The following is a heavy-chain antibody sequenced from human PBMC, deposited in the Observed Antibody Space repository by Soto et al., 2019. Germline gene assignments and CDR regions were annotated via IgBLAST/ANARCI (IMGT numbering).Heavy chain of an antibody. Sequence: QVHLVQSGAEVKKPGASVKVSCKGSGYAFTTYGITWVRQAPGQGLEWMGWISAHNGNTNYAHKLQGRVTVTRDTSTPTAYMELRRLRSDDTAVYYCARGRYGDYWGQGALVTVSS. CDR2: ISAHNGNT. V-gene: IGHV1-18*01. J-gene: IGHJ4*02. CDR1: GYAFTTYG. CDR3: ARGRYGDY. D-gene: IGHD1-1*01.